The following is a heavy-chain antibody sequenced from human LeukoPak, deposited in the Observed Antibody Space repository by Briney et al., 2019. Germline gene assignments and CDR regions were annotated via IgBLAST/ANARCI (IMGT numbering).Heavy chain of an antibody. J-gene: IGHJ6*02. CDR3: ARSLGPQRYYYYGMGV. CDR1: GFTFSSFG. V-gene: IGHV3-33*01. D-gene: IGHD7-27*01. Sequence: GGSLRLSCAASGFTFSSFGMHWVRQAPGKGLEXVXXIWYDASNKYYADSVKGRFTISRDNSKNTLDLQMNSLRDEDTAVYYCARSLGPQRYYYYGMGVWGQGTTVTVSS. CDR2: IWYDASNK.